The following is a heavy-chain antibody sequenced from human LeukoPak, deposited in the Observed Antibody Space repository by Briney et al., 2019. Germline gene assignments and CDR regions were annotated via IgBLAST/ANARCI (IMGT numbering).Heavy chain of an antibody. V-gene: IGHV3-21*01. D-gene: IGHD3-10*01. CDR1: GFTFSIYS. Sequence: GGSLRLSCAASGFTFSIYSLNWIRQAPGKGLEWVSSISGSSTYIYYADSVKGRFTISRDNSKNTLYLQMNSLRAEDTAVYYCAKETYYYGSGLTDAFDIWGQGTMVTVSS. CDR3: AKETYYYGSGLTDAFDI. J-gene: IGHJ3*02. CDR2: ISGSSTYI.